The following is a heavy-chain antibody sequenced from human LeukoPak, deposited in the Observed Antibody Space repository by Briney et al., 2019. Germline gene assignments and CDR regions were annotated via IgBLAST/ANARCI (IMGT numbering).Heavy chain of an antibody. J-gene: IGHJ3*02. CDR3: AKRYYYGSGSRPDAFDI. CDR2: ISYDGSNK. Sequence: GGSLRLSCAASGFTFSGYAIHWVRQAPGKGLEWVALISYDGSNKYYADSVKGRFTISRDNSKNTLYLQMNSLRVEDTAVYYCAKRYYYGSGSRPDAFDIWGQGTMVTVSS. D-gene: IGHD3-10*01. V-gene: IGHV3-30-3*01. CDR1: GFTFSGYA.